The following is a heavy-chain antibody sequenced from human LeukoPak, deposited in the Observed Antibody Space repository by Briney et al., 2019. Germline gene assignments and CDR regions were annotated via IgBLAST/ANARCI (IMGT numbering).Heavy chain of an antibody. D-gene: IGHD1-26*01. CDR3: ARMNSGSYFFDY. J-gene: IGHJ4*02. Sequence: SETLSLTCAVYSGSFSGYYWSWIRQPPGKGLEWIGEINHSGSTNYNPSLKSRVTISVDTSKNQFSLKLSSVTAADTAVYYCARMNSGSYFFDYWGQGTLVTVSS. CDR2: INHSGST. CDR1: SGSFSGYY. V-gene: IGHV4-34*01.